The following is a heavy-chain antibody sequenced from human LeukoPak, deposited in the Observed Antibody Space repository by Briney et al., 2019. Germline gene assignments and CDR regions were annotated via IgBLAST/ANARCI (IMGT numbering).Heavy chain of an antibody. Sequence: GASVKVSCKASGYTFTSYGISWVRQAPGQGLEWMGWTSTYNGNTNYSQKLQGRVTMTTDTSTSTAYMELRSLRSDDTAVYHCARGYYYDSGGYYNWGQGTLVTVSS. CDR3: ARGYYYDSGGYYN. J-gene: IGHJ4*02. CDR1: GYTFTSYG. D-gene: IGHD3-22*01. V-gene: IGHV1-18*01. CDR2: TSTYNGNT.